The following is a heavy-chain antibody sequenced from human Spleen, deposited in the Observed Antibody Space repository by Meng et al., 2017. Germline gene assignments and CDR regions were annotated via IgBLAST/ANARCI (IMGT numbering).Heavy chain of an antibody. J-gene: IGHJ4*02. D-gene: IGHD3-22*01. Sequence: VELVESVGGLLKPGGSLSLSCSASGLTFSNVWMTWVRQAPGKGLECIGYIYYSGSAYYNPSLKSRVSISVDTSKNQFSLKLSSVTDADTAVFYCARNYYDSTGYNYFDNWGQGTLVTVSS. CDR2: IYYSGSA. CDR1: GLTFSNVW. CDR3: ARNYYDSTGYNYFDN. V-gene: IGHV4-59*06.